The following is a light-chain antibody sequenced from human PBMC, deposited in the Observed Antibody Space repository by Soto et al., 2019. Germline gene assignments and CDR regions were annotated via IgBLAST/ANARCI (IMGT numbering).Light chain of an antibody. CDR3: QVWDSSTAWG. Sequence: SYELTQPLSVSVALGQTARITGGGNNIGGKNVHWYQQKPGQAPVLVIFRDSNRPSGIPERFSGSNSGNTATLTISRAQAGDESDYYCQVWDSSTAWGFGGGTKLTVL. V-gene: IGLV3-9*01. J-gene: IGLJ2*01. CDR1: NIGGKN. CDR2: RDS.